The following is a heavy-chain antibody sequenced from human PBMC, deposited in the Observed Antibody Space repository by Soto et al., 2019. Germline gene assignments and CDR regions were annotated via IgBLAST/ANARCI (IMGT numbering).Heavy chain of an antibody. CDR2: IYYSDTT. CDR1: GGSISNTNSY. V-gene: IGHV4-39*01. CDR3: ARHLAGSRSYVYNGMDV. D-gene: IGHD3-10*01. Sequence: SETLSLTCTVSGGSISNTNSYWGWIRQPPGKGLEWIGTIYYSDTTFYNPSLKSRVTISVDTSKNQFSLKLGSATATDTAVYYCARHLAGSRSYVYNGMDVWGQGTTVTVSS. J-gene: IGHJ6*02.